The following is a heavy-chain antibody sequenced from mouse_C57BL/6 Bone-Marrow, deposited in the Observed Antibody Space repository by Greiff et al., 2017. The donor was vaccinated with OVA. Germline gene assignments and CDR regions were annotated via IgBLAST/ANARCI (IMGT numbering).Heavy chain of an antibody. CDR3: ARPGDYDGAMDY. CDR1: GIDFSRYW. J-gene: IGHJ4*01. Sequence: AASGIDFSRYWMSWVRRAPGKGLEWIGEINPDSSTINYAPSLKDKFIISRDNAKNTLYLQMSKVRSEDTALYYCARPGDYDGAMDYWGQGTSVTVSS. D-gene: IGHD2-4*01. CDR2: INPDSSTI. V-gene: IGHV4-1*01.